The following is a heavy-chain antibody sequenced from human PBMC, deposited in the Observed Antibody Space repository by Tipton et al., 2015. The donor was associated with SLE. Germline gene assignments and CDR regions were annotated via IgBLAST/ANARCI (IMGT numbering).Heavy chain of an antibody. D-gene: IGHD3-10*01. Sequence: SLRLSCAASGFTFSDHYMSWVRQAPGRELEWVSYMSSSGNVIYYADSVKGRFTISRDNAKNSLYLEMDSLRVEDTAVYFCAGDDYASGITWGQGTLVTVSS. J-gene: IGHJ5*02. CDR2: MSSSGNVI. CDR3: AGDDYASGIT. CDR1: GFTFSDHY. V-gene: IGHV3-11*04.